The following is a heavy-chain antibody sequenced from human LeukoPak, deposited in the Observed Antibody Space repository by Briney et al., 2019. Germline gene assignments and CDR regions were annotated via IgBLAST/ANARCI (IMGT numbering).Heavy chain of an antibody. J-gene: IGHJ3*01. CDR2: IRSKAYGGTT. V-gene: IGHV3-49*04. Sequence: GRSLRLSGTASGFTFGDYAMSWVRQAPGKGLEWVCFIRSKAYGGTTEYAASVKGRFTISRDDSKSIAYLQMNSLKTEDTAVYYCTWIQTVLGGFDLWGQGTMVTVSS. D-gene: IGHD5-18*01. CDR3: TWIQTVLGGFDL. CDR1: GFTFGDYA.